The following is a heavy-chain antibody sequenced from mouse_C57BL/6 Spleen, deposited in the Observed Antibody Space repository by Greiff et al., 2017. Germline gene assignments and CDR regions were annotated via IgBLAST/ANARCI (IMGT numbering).Heavy chain of an antibody. J-gene: IGHJ4*01. Sequence: QVQLQQPGAELVRPGSSVKLSCKASGYTFTSYWMHWVKQMPIQGLEWIGNIHPSDSETHYNQKFKDKATLTVDKSSSTAYMQLSSLTSEDSSVYYCARWAPYRSAMDNWGQGTSATVSS. CDR1: GYTFTSYW. CDR2: IHPSDSET. CDR3: ARWAPYRSAMDN. V-gene: IGHV1-52*01. D-gene: IGHD2-10*01.